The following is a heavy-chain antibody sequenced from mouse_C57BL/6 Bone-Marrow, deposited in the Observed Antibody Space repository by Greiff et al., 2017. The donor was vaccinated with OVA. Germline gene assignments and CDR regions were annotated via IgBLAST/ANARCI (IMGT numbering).Heavy chain of an antibody. J-gene: IGHJ2*01. CDR1: GYTFTSYW. Sequence: VKLMESGAELVKPGASVKLSCKASGYTFTSYWMHWVKQRPGQGLEWIGMIHPNSGSTNYNEQFKSKATLTVDKSSSTAYMQLSSLTSEDSAVYYCARSRVTTVVVDYWGQGTTLTVSS. CDR3: ARSRVTTVVVDY. CDR2: IHPNSGST. V-gene: IGHV1-64*01. D-gene: IGHD1-1*01.